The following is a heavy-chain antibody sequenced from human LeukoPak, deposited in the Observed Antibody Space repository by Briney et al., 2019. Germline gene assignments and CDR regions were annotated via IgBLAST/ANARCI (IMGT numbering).Heavy chain of an antibody. V-gene: IGHV3-66*01. CDR3: ARPYYYDSGTFYSGF. Sequence: GGSLRLSCAASGFIVSNNNISWVRQAPGKGLEWVSVLYSSGNAYYANSVRGRFSISRDNSKNTLFLQMNSLRVEDTAVYYCARPYYYDSGTFYSGFWGQGTLVTVSS. D-gene: IGHD3-22*01. CDR2: LYSSGNA. J-gene: IGHJ4*02. CDR1: GFIVSNNN.